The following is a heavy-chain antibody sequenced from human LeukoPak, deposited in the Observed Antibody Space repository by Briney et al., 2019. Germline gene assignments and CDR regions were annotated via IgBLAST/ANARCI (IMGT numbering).Heavy chain of an antibody. CDR2: ISSSSSYI. CDR1: GFTFSSYS. Sequence: PGGSLRLSCAASGFTFSSYSMNWVRQAPGKGLEWVSSISSSSSYIYYADSVKGRFTISRDNAKKSLYLQMNSLRAEDTAVYYCAREGSSIAAATNWFDPWGQGTLVTVSS. CDR3: AREGSSIAAATNWFDP. V-gene: IGHV3-21*01. J-gene: IGHJ5*02. D-gene: IGHD6-13*01.